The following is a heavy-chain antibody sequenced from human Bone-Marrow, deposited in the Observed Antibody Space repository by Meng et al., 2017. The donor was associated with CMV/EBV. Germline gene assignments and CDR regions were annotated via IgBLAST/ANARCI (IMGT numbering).Heavy chain of an antibody. J-gene: IGHJ5*02. V-gene: IGHV4-59*01. Sequence: SETLSLTCTVSGGSISSYYWSWIRQPPGKGLQWIGYIYDSGNTNYHPSLKSRVTISVDTSKTKFALKLSSVTAANTAMYFCARERPLSCAGSRSSYNWFDPWGQGTLVTVSS. D-gene: IGHD6-6*01. CDR2: IYDSGNT. CDR3: ARERPLSCAGSRSSYNWFDP. CDR1: GGSISSYY.